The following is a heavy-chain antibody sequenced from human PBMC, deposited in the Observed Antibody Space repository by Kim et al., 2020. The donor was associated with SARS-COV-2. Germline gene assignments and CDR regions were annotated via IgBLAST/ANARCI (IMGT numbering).Heavy chain of an antibody. CDR2: FVPIFRSA. V-gene: IGHV1-69*13. Sequence: SVKVSCKASGGTFLAINWVRQAPGQGLEWLGCFVPIFRSANYAQKFKGRLTITADESTNTAYMELTSLASEDTAVYFCARDISSSGYFSSSGASFDFWGQGTLVTVSS. J-gene: IGHJ4*02. CDR1: GGTFLA. D-gene: IGHD5-12*01. CDR3: ARDISSSGYFSSSGASFDF.